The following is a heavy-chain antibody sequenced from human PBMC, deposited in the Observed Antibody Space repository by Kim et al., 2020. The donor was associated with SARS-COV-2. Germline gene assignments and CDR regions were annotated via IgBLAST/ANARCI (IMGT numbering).Heavy chain of an antibody. CDR2: IWYDGSNK. CDR1: GFTFSSYG. CDR3: ARFEQLHCSSTSCQSDYYYYYMDV. D-gene: IGHD2-2*01. Sequence: GGSLRLSCAASGFTFSSYGMHWVRQAPGKGLEWVAVIWYDGSNKYYADSVKGRFTISRDNSKNTLYLQMNSLRAEDTAVYYCARFEQLHCSSTSCQSDYYYYYMDVWGKGTTVTVSS. V-gene: IGHV3-33*01. J-gene: IGHJ6*03.